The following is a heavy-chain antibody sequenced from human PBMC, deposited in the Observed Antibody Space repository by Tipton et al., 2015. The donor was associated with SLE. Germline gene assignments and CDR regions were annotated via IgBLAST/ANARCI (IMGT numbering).Heavy chain of an antibody. J-gene: IGHJ1*01. CDR1: GVSISSGSYF. D-gene: IGHD6-19*01. CDR2: VHPTGSP. CDR3: ARDGSQWLAAYFHH. V-gene: IGHV4-61*02. Sequence: TLSLTCTVSGVSISSGSYFWNWIRQTAGKGLEWIGRVHPTGSPFYNPSLESRVAISVDMSKNEFSLKLTAVTAADTAVYYCARDGSQWLAAYFHHWGQGTLVTVSS.